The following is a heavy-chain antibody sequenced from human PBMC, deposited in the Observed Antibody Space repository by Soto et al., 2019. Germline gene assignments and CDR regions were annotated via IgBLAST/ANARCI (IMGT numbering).Heavy chain of an antibody. CDR2: VNPILSMS. Sequence: QVQLVQSGAEVKRPGSSVKVSCKASGATFSFYSINWVRQAPGLGLEWMGRVNPILSMSNYAQRFKGRVTMTADKSPSTAYMELSGLRSEDTAMYYCATSYGSGYRAFDYWGQGALVPVSS. CDR1: GATFSFYS. D-gene: IGHD3-10*01. J-gene: IGHJ4*02. V-gene: IGHV1-69*04. CDR3: ATSYGSGYRAFDY.